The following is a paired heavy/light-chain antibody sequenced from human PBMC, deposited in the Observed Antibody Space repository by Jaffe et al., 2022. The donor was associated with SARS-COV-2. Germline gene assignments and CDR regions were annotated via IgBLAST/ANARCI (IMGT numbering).Light chain of an antibody. CDR3: QQYHDSPPTIT. CDR2: WAS. Sequence: DIVMTQSPDSLAVSLGERATINCKSSQSVLYNSNNKNYLAWYQQKPGQPPKLLIYWASTRESGVPDRFSGSGSGTDFTLTISSLQAEDVAIYYCQQYHDSPPTITFGGGTKVEIK. V-gene: IGKV4-1*01. J-gene: IGKJ4*01. CDR1: QSVLYNSNNKNY.
Heavy chain of an antibody. CDR2: IGPIRTAS. V-gene: IGHV1-2*06. Sequence: QMQLVQSGAELKTPGASVRVSCKASGFDLSSSNIHWVRQAPGQGLEWVGRIGPIRTASDVPPRFQGRVTLTRDTSISTAYMELSRLTSDDTAVYYCVRGGGMTAAVHPWGQGTVVIVSS. CDR1: GFDLSSSN. CDR3: VRGGGMTAAVHP. D-gene: IGHD6-13*01. J-gene: IGHJ5*02.